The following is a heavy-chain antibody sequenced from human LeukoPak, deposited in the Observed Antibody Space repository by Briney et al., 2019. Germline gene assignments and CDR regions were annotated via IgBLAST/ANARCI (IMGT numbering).Heavy chain of an antibody. J-gene: IGHJ5*02. V-gene: IGHV3-30*02. CDR3: AKDLTAAAGTIWFDP. D-gene: IGHD6-13*01. CDR2: IRYDGSNK. CDR1: GFTFSSYG. Sequence: GGSLRLSCAASGFTFSSYGMHWVRQAPGKGLEWVAFIRYDGSNKYYADSVKGRFTISRDNSKNTLYLQMNSLRAEDTAVYYCAKDLTAAAGTIWFDPWGQGTLVTVSS.